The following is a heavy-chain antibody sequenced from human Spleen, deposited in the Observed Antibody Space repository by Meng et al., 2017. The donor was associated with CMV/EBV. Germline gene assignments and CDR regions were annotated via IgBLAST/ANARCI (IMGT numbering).Heavy chain of an antibody. CDR1: GGSFSGYY. J-gene: IGHJ4*02. Sequence: AGYGGSFSGYYWSWIRQPPGKGLEWIGEINHSGSTNYNPSLKSRVTISVDTSKNQFSLKLSSVTAADTAVYYCARGGNGSYRDFDYWGQGTLVTVSS. V-gene: IGHV4-34*01. D-gene: IGHD1-26*01. CDR2: INHSGST. CDR3: ARGGNGSYRDFDY.